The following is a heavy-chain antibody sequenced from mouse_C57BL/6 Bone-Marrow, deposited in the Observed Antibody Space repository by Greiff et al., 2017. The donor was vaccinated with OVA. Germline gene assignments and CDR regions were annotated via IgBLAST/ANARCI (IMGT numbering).Heavy chain of an antibody. CDR1: GYSITSGYD. CDR3: ARELRFYYFDY. Sequence: DVQLVESGPGMVKPSQSLSLTCTVTGYSITSGYDWHWIRHFPGNKLEWIGYISYSGSTNYNPSLKSRIPITHDTSKNHFFLKLNSVTTEDTATYYCARELRFYYFDYWGQGTTLTVSS. D-gene: IGHD1-1*01. J-gene: IGHJ2*01. CDR2: ISYSGST. V-gene: IGHV3-1*01.